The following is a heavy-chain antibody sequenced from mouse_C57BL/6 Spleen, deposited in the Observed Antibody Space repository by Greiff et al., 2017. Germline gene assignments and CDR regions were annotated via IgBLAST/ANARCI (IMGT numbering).Heavy chain of an antibody. D-gene: IGHD1-1*01. CDR1: GYTFTSYW. CDR3: ARERGIYYGSSHWYFDV. V-gene: IGHV1-69*01. CDR2: IDPSDSYT. Sequence: QVQLKQPGAELVMPGASVKLSCKASGYTFTSYWMHWVKQRPGQGLEWIGEIDPSDSYTNYNQKFKGKSTLTVDKSSSTAYMQLSSLTSEESVVYCCARERGIYYGSSHWYFDVWGTGTTVTVSS. J-gene: IGHJ1*03.